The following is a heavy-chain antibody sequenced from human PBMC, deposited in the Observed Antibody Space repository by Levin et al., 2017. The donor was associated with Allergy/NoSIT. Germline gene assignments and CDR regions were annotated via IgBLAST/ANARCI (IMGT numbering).Heavy chain of an antibody. Sequence: SQTLSLTCTVSGGSISSSYWSWIRQPPGKGLEWIGYIYYSGSTNYNPSLKSRVTISVDTSKNQFSLKLSSVTAADTAVYYCARGGEGLSYYDILTGYYKWAFDYWGQGTLVTVSS. J-gene: IGHJ4*02. CDR3: ARGGEGLSYYDILTGYYKWAFDY. D-gene: IGHD3-9*01. CDR2: IYYSGST. CDR1: GGSISSSY. V-gene: IGHV4-59*01.